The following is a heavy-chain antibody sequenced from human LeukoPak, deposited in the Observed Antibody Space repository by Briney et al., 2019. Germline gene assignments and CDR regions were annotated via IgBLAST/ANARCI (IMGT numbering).Heavy chain of an antibody. CDR3: ARYSSGWYMEDWFDP. J-gene: IGHJ5*01. CDR1: GGSISSHY. CDR2: IYYSGST. Sequence: SETLSLTCTVSGGSISSHYWSWIRQPPGKGLEWIGYIYYSGSTNYNPSLKSRVTISVDTSKNQFSLKLSSVTAADTAVYYCARYSSGWYMEDWFDPWGQGTVVTVS. V-gene: IGHV4-59*11. D-gene: IGHD6-19*01.